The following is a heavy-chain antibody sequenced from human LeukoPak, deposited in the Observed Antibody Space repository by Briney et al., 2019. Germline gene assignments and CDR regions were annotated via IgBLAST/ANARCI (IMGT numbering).Heavy chain of an antibody. V-gene: IGHV3-23*01. CDR2: ISGCGVST. D-gene: IGHD1-26*01. CDR3: AKRGMSGGNYYDS. Sequence: GGSLRLSCAASGFTFSCYAMTWVRQAPGKGLDWVSCISGCGVSTNYADSVKGRFTISRDNSKNTLFLQLNSLRVEDTAVYYCAKRGMSGGNYYDSWGQGTLVTVSS. CDR1: GFTFSCYA. J-gene: IGHJ4*02.